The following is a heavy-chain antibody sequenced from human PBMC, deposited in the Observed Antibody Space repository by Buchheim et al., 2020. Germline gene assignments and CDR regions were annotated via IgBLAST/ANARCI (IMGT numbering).Heavy chain of an antibody. D-gene: IGHD6-19*01. CDR2: ISGSGGST. CDR1: GFTFSSYA. Sequence: EVQLLESGGGLVQPGGSLRLSCAASGFTFSSYAMSWVRQAPGKGLEWVSAISGSGGSTYYADSVKGRFTISRDNSKNTLYLQMNSLRAEDTAVYYCAKDMGKDSSGWFRPDWYFDLWGRGTL. J-gene: IGHJ2*01. V-gene: IGHV3-23*01. CDR3: AKDMGKDSSGWFRPDWYFDL.